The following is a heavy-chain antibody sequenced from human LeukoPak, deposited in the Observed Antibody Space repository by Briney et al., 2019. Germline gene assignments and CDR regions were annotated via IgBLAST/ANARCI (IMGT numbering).Heavy chain of an antibody. Sequence: GESLRLSCAASGFTFNNYNMNWVRQAPGKGLEWVSSITSSSTYIYYADSVKGRFTISRDNSKSILYLQMNSLRAEDTAVYYCAKSASAYYYMDVWGKGTTVTVSS. CDR1: GFTFNNYN. CDR2: ITSSSTYI. CDR3: AKSASAYYYMDV. J-gene: IGHJ6*03. V-gene: IGHV3-21*01. D-gene: IGHD4/OR15-4a*01.